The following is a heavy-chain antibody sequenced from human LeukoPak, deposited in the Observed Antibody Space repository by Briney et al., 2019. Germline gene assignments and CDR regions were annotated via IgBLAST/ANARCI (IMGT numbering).Heavy chain of an antibody. CDR2: IYYSGST. D-gene: IGHD1-7*01. CDR1: GGSISSYY. J-gene: IGHJ4*02. V-gene: IGHV4-59*12. Sequence: PSETLSLTCTVSGGSISSYYWSWIRQPPGKGLEWIGYIYYSGSTYYNPSLKSRVTISVDTSKNQFSLKLSSVTAADTAVYYCARDTGTKRGGFDYWGQGTLVTVSS. CDR3: ARDTGTKRGGFDY.